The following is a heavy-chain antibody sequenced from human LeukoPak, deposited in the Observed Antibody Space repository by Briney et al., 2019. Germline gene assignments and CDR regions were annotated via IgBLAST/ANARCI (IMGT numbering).Heavy chain of an antibody. Sequence: SETLSLTCAVSGGSIISGNWWSWVRQPPGKGLEWVGEIYRSGRTNYNPSLKSRVTISLDKSKNHFSLNLSSVTAADTALYYCASSDGLPPRSDSSYDVFDYWGQGTLVTVSS. CDR1: GGSIISGNW. CDR3: ASSDGLPPRSDSSYDVFDY. D-gene: IGHD5-12*01. J-gene: IGHJ4*02. CDR2: IYRSGRT. V-gene: IGHV4-4*02.